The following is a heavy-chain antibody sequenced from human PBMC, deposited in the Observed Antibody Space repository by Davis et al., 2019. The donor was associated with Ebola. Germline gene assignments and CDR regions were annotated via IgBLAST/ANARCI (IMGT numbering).Heavy chain of an antibody. CDR2: IWYDGSNK. V-gene: IGHV3-33*01. J-gene: IGHJ6*02. CDR3: ARWGGYYYDSSGYSLFHYYYGMDV. CDR1: GFTFSSYG. Sequence: GGSLRLSCAASGFTFSSYGMHWVRQAPGKGLEWVAVIWYDGSNKYYADSVKGRFTISRDNSKNTLYLQMNSLRAEDTAVYYCARWGGYYYDSSGYSLFHYYYGMDVWGQGTTVTVSS. D-gene: IGHD3-22*01.